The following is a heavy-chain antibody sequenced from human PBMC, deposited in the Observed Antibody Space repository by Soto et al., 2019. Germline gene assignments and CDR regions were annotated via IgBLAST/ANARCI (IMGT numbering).Heavy chain of an antibody. CDR3: AHRTREAADQ. V-gene: IGHV2-5*02. CDR1: GFSLSTREAG. J-gene: IGHJ4*02. CDR2: IYWDAHK. D-gene: IGHD6-13*01. Sequence: SGPTPVNPAQTLTLTCSFSGFSLSTREAGEGWIRQPPRKDLESLELIYWDAHKRYSPSLKSRLTSPKDTSKNLVVLTRTNMYPVETATEYRAHRTREAADQWGQGTLVTVS.